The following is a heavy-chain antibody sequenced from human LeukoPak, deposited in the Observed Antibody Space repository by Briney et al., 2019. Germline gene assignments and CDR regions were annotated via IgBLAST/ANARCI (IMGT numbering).Heavy chain of an antibody. CDR3: AREYYYQDY. CDR2: MSASGTT. J-gene: IGHJ4*02. CDR1: GGSIRSNY. D-gene: IGHD3-10*01. Sequence: SSGTLSLTCAVSGGSIRSNYWTWIRQPAGKGLEWIGRMSASGTTNYNPSLNSRVTMSVDTSKNQFSLRLSSVTAADTAVYYCAREYYYQDYWGQGALVTVSS. V-gene: IGHV4-4*07.